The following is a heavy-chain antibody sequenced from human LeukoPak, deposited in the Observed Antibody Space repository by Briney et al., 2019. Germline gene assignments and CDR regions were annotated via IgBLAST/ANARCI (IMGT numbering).Heavy chain of an antibody. Sequence: SGTLSLTCAVSGGSISSSNWWSWVRQPPVKGLEWIGEIYHSGSTNYNPSLKSRVTISVDTSTNQFSLKLSSVTAADTAVYYCARQTYPDSSGHCFDYWGQGTLVTVSS. J-gene: IGHJ4*02. V-gene: IGHV4-4*02. D-gene: IGHD6-25*01. CDR3: ARQTYPDSSGHCFDY. CDR2: IYHSGST. CDR1: GGSISSSNW.